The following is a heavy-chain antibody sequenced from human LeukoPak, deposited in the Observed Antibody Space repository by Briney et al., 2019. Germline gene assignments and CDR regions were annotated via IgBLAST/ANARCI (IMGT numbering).Heavy chain of an antibody. J-gene: IGHJ4*02. CDR2: IKQDGSEK. CDR3: ARVTGVRAAIRGGFDY. Sequence: PGGSLRLSCAASGFTFSSYWMSWVRQAPGKGLEWVANIKQDGSEKYYVDTVKGRFTISRDNAKNSLYLQMNSLRAEDTAVYYCARVTGVRAAIRGGFDYWGQGTLVTVSS. D-gene: IGHD2-2*02. V-gene: IGHV3-7*01. CDR1: GFTFSSYW.